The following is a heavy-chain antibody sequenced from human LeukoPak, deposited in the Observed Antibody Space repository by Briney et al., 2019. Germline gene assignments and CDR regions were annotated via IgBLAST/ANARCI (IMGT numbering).Heavy chain of an antibody. V-gene: IGHV4-4*07. J-gene: IGHJ5*02. CDR1: GGSISSYY. CDR2: IYTSGST. Sequence: SETLSLTCTVSGGSISSYYWSWIRQPAGKGLEWIGRIYTSGSTNYNPSLKSRVTMSVDTSKNQFSLKLSSVTAADTAVYYCARDQPYSRSHYDYNWFDPWRQGTLVTVST. D-gene: IGHD1-26*01. CDR3: ARDQPYSRSHYDYNWFDP.